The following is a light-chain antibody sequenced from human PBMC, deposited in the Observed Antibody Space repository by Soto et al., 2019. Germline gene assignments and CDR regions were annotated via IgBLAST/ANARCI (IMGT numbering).Light chain of an antibody. V-gene: IGKV1-39*01. Sequence: DIQSSHPPGSVSASFGDIVTITFGAAESISRHLNWYQQKPGRAPDLLIYAASTLQNGVPSRFTGSGSGTEFTLTITGLQLEDFATYYCQQDYSTLETFGQGTRLEIK. J-gene: IGKJ5*01. CDR3: QQDYSTLET. CDR1: ESISRH. CDR2: AAS.